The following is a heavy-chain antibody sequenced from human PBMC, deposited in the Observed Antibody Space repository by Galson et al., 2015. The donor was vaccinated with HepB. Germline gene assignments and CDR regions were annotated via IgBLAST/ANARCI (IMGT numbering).Heavy chain of an antibody. CDR1: GFTFSSYA. CDR3: ATGRDGYNFGSNDY. J-gene: IGHJ4*02. Sequence: SLRLSCAASGFTFSSYAMSWVRQAPGKGLEWVSAISGSGGSTYYADSVKGRFTISRDNSKNTLYLQMNSLRAEDTAVYYCATGRDGYNFGSNDYWGQGTLVTVSS. D-gene: IGHD5-24*01. CDR2: ISGSGGST. V-gene: IGHV3-23*01.